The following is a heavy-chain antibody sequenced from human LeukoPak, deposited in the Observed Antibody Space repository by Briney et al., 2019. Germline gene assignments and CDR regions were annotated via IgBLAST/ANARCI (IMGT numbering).Heavy chain of an antibody. D-gene: IGHD5-18*01. J-gene: IGHJ4*02. Sequence: GGSLRLSCAASGFTFSSYAMHWVRQAPGKGLEWVAVISYDGSNKYYADSVKGRFTISRDNSKNTLYLQMNSLRAEDTAVYYCARDVSVEYSYGLFDYWGQGTLVTVSS. CDR2: ISYDGSNK. V-gene: IGHV3-30*04. CDR3: ARDVSVEYSYGLFDY. CDR1: GFTFSSYA.